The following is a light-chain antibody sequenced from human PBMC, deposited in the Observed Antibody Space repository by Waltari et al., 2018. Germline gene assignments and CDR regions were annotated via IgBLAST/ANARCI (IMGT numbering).Light chain of an antibody. J-gene: IGKJ1*01. CDR2: GAS. Sequence: EIVLTQSPGTLSLSLGERATLSCRASQSVSRALAWYQQKPDQAPRLLIYGASTRATGIPDRFSGSGSGTGFSLTISRLEPDDFAVYYCQHYLRLPVTFGQGTTVEI. CDR1: QSVSRA. CDR3: QHYLRLPVT. V-gene: IGKV3-20*01.